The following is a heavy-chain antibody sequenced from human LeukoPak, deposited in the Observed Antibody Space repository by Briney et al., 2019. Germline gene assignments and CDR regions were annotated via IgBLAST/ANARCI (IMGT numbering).Heavy chain of an antibody. CDR2: IIPNSGGT. CDR1: GYIFTAYY. Sequence: ASVKVSCKASGYIFTAYYIHWVRQAPGQGLEWMGWIIPNSGGTNYAQKLQGRVTMTSDTSISTAHMELTSLKSDDTAVYYCAREGGNGGFDYWGQGTLVTVSS. J-gene: IGHJ4*02. CDR3: AREGGNGGFDY. D-gene: IGHD2-15*01. V-gene: IGHV1-2*02.